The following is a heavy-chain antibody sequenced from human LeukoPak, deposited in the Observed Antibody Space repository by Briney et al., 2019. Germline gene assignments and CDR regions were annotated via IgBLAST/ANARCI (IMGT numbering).Heavy chain of an antibody. D-gene: IGHD6-13*01. J-gene: IGHJ4*02. CDR2: ISSSSSYI. V-gene: IGHV3-21*01. CDR1: GFTFSSYA. Sequence: GGSLRLSCAASGFTFSSYAMSWVRQAPGKGLEWVSSISSSSSYIYYADSVKGRFTISRDNAKNSLYLQMNSLRAEDTAVYYCARDVSSSWVNFDYWGQGTLVTVSS. CDR3: ARDVSSSWVNFDY.